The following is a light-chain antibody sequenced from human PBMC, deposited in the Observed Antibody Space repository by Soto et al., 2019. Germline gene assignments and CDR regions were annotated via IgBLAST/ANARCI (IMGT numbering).Light chain of an antibody. V-gene: IGLV2-14*01. J-gene: IGLJ1*01. CDR2: DVS. CDR3: SSYTSRSSYV. Sequence: QSALTQPASVSGSPGQSIAISCTGTSSDVGAYNSVSWYQQYPGKAPKLMIHDVSNRPSGVSNRFSGSKSGSTASLTISGLQAEDEADYYCSSYTSRSSYVFGSGTKVTVL. CDR1: SSDVGAYNS.